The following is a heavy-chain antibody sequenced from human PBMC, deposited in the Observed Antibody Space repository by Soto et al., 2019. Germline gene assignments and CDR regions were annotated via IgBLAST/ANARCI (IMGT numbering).Heavy chain of an antibody. D-gene: IGHD3-10*01. V-gene: IGHV3-23*01. CDR3: AKALWFGELLSGGMDV. Sequence: GGSLRLSCAASGFTFSSYSMSWVRQAPGKGLEWVSAISGSGGSTYYADSVKGRLTISRDNSKNTLYLQMNSLRAEDTAVYYCAKALWFGELLSGGMDVWGQGTTVTVSS. CDR1: GFTFSSYS. CDR2: ISGSGGST. J-gene: IGHJ6*02.